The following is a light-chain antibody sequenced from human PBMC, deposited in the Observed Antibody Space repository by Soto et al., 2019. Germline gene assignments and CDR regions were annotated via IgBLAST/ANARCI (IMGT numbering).Light chain of an antibody. Sequence: QSALTQPASVSGSPGQSITISCTGTSSDVGGYNYVSWYQQHPGIAPKLMIYDVSNRPSGVSNRFSGSKSGNTASLTISGLQAEDEADYYCSSYTSSSTLVFGPGTKVTVL. CDR3: SSYTSSSTLV. CDR2: DVS. CDR1: SSDVGGYNY. V-gene: IGLV2-14*01. J-gene: IGLJ1*01.